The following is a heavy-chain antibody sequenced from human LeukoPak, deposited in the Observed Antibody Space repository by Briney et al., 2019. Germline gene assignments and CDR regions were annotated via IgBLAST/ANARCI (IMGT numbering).Heavy chain of an antibody. CDR3: ARAITGTTALGY. Sequence: ASVKVSCKASGYTFTSYYMHWVRQAPGQGLEWMGIINPSGGSTSYAQKFQGRATMTRDTSTSTVYMELSSLRSEDTAVYYCARAITGTTALGYWGQGTLVTVSS. D-gene: IGHD1-7*01. J-gene: IGHJ4*02. CDR1: GYTFTSYY. CDR2: INPSGGST. V-gene: IGHV1-46*03.